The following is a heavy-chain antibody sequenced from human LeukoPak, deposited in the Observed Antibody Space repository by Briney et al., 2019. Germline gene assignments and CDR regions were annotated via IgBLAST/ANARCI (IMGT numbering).Heavy chain of an antibody. CDR1: GFTYRNFW. CDR2: INQDGSAK. D-gene: IGHD3-22*01. J-gene: IGHJ4*02. Sequence: PGGPLRLSCAACGFTYRNFWMIWLRQAPGKGLEGLANINQDGSAKYYVDPVKGRFTISRDNAKSSLYLEMNSLRGEDTAVYYCTTSDDSSGNNWGQGTLVTVSS. CDR3: TTSDDSSGNN. V-gene: IGHV3-7*01.